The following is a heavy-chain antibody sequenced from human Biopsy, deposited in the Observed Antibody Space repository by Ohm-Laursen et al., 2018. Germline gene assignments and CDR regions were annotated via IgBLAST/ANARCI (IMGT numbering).Heavy chain of an antibody. CDR1: GYTLTELS. CDR3: AAGFRTGWYWFDS. V-gene: IGHV1-24*01. D-gene: IGHD6-19*01. J-gene: IGHJ5*01. Sequence: ASVKVSCKVSGYTLTELSMHWVRQSPGKGLEWMGGFAPEDDKTFYAQNFQGRVTMTEDASTDTAYMELSGLRSEDTAVYYCAAGFRTGWYWFDSWGQGTLVTVSS. CDR2: FAPEDDKT.